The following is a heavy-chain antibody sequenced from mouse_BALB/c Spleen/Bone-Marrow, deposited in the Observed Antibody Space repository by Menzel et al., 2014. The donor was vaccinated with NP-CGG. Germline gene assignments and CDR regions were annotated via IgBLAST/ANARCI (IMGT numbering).Heavy chain of an antibody. Sequence: VQLQQPGPELVKPGASVKMSCKASGYTFTSYVMHWVKQKPGQGLEWIGYINPYNDGTKYNEKFKGKATLTSDKSSSTAYMELSSLTSEDSAVYYYARERTARATSFAYWGQGTLVTVSA. CDR1: GYTFTSYV. J-gene: IGHJ3*01. CDR3: ARERTARATSFAY. CDR2: INPYNDGT. D-gene: IGHD3-2*01. V-gene: IGHV1-14*01.